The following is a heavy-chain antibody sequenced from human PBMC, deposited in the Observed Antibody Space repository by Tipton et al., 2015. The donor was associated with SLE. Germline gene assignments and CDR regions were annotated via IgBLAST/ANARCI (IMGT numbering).Heavy chain of an antibody. CDR2: ISHTGRT. V-gene: IGHV4-30-2*01. CDR1: GDSINSDAFS. D-gene: IGHD2-15*01. J-gene: IGHJ4*02. Sequence: LRLSCTVSGDSINSDAFSWGWIRQPPGEGLEWITYISHTGRTAYSPSLKSRVTISVDGSKNQFSLKLDSVTAADTAVYYCAKAHSGGAIAFWGQGTLVTVSS. CDR3: AKAHSGGAIAF.